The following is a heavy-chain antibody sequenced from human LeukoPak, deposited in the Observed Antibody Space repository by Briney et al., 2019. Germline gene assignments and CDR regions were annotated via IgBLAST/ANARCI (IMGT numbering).Heavy chain of an antibody. CDR1: GGTFSSYA. V-gene: IGHV1-69*04. J-gene: IGHJ4*02. CDR3: AREDDGYSVEFDY. D-gene: IGHD5-24*01. CDR2: IIPILGIA. Sequence: SVKVSCKASGGTFSSYAISWVRQAPGQGLEWIGRIIPILGIANYAQKFQGRVTITADKSTSTAYMELSSLRSEDTAVYYCAREDDGYSVEFDYWGQRTLVTVSS.